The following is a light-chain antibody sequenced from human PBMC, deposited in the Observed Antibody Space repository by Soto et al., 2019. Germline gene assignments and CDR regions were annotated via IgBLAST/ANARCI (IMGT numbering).Light chain of an antibody. V-gene: IGKV3-20*01. CDR1: QTINNKY. CDR3: QLYSGSPWT. Sequence: EIVLTQSPGTLSLSPGERATLSCRASQTINNKYLARYQQEPGQAPRLLIHGVSIRATGIPDRFSGSGSGTDFTLTISRLEPEDFTVYYCQLYSGSPWTFGQGTKVDIK. CDR2: GVS. J-gene: IGKJ1*01.